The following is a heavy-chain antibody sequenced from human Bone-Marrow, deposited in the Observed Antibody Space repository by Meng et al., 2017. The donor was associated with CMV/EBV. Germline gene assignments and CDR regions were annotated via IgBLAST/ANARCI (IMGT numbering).Heavy chain of an antibody. CDR2: ISAYNGNT. D-gene: IGHD6-19*01. V-gene: IGHV1-18*01. Sequence: QCQLVQSGAEVKKPGASVKASCNAAGYTFTSYGISWVRQAPGQGLEWMGWISAYNGNTNYAQKLQGRVTVTTDTSTSTAYMELRSLRSDDTAVYYCAREGRIAVAGLHWFDPWGQGTLVTVSS. CDR3: AREGRIAVAGLHWFDP. CDR1: GYTFTSYG. J-gene: IGHJ5*02.